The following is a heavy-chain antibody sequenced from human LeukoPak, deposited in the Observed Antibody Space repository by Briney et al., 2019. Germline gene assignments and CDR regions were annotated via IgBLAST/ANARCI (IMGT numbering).Heavy chain of an antibody. CDR2: IYSGGST. CDR1: GFTVSSNY. V-gene: IGHV3-66*01. D-gene: IGHD3-22*01. CDR3: ARKYYYDSSGYSDPGAFDI. Sequence: GGSLRLSCAASGFTVSSNYMSWVRQAPGKGLEWVSVIYSGGSTYYADSVKGRFTISRDNSKNTLYLQMNSLRAEDTAVYYCARKYYYDSSGYSDPGAFDIWGQGTMVTVSS. J-gene: IGHJ3*02.